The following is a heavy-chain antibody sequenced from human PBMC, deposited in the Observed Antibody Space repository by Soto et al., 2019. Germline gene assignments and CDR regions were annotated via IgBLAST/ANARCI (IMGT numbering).Heavy chain of an antibody. CDR2: ISSSSSYI. CDR3: AREGFKQELFSWVNWCDP. D-gene: IGHD1-7*01. Sequence: EVHLVESGGGLVKPGGSLRLSCAASGFTFSSYSMNWVRQAPGKALELVSSISSSSSYIYYADSVKGRFTSSRDNATNSLYLQTNRLGAADTAVYYCAREGFKQELFSWVNWCDPWGQGTLVTFSS. J-gene: IGHJ5*02. CDR1: GFTFSSYS. V-gene: IGHV3-21*01.